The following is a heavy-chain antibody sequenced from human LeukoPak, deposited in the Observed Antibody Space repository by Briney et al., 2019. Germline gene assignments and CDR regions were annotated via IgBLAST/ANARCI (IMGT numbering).Heavy chain of an antibody. Sequence: GGSLRLSCAASGFTFSSYWMSWVRQAPGKGREWVANIKQDGSEKYYVDSVKGRFTISRDNAKNSLYLQMNSLRAEDTALYYCARVLAAREREEYFDYWGQGTLVTVSS. CDR3: ARVLAAREREEYFDY. V-gene: IGHV3-7*01. CDR2: IKQDGSEK. CDR1: GFTFSSYW. D-gene: IGHD6-6*01. J-gene: IGHJ4*02.